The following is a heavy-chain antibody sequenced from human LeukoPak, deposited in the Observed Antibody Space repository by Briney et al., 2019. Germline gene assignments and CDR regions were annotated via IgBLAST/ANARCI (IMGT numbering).Heavy chain of an antibody. CDR3: ARHLSGGWYKFDY. D-gene: IGHD6-19*01. Sequence: SETLSLTCTVSGGSISSSSYYWGWIRLPPGKGLEWIGSIYYSGSTYYNPSLKSRVTISVDTSKNQFSLKLSSVTAADTAVYYCARHLSGGWYKFDYWGQGTLVTVSS. V-gene: IGHV4-39*01. J-gene: IGHJ4*02. CDR2: IYYSGST. CDR1: GGSISSSSYY.